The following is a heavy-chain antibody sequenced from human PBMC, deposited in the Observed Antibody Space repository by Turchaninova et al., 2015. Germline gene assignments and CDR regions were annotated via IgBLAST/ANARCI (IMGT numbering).Heavy chain of an antibody. CDR2: IYHTGCT. CDR1: GYSISSGYS. J-gene: IGHJ4*02. Sequence: QVQLQESGPGLVKPSETLSLTCAVSGYSISSGYSWGWIRQPPGKELGWFGSIYHTGCTYYNPSLKSRVSISIDTSKNQFSLKLNSVTAADTAVYYCVGSGGSGAPFDYWGQGTLVTVSS. V-gene: IGHV4-38-2*01. CDR3: VGSGGSGAPFDY. D-gene: IGHD2-15*01.